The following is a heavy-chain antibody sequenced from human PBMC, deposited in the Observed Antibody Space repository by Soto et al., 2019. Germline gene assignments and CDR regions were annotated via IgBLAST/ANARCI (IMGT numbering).Heavy chain of an antibody. CDR2: IYPGDSDT. J-gene: IGHJ6*02. D-gene: IGHD6-13*01. CDR3: ARQGAAAGVVNYYRMAV. V-gene: IGHV5-51*01. CDR1: GYSFTSYW. Sequence: RGESLKISCKGSGYSFTSYWIGWVLQMPGKGLEWMGIIYPGDSDTRYSPSFQGQVTISADKSISTAYLQWSSLKASDTAMYYCARQGAAAGVVNYYRMAVWGRGSTGTVSS.